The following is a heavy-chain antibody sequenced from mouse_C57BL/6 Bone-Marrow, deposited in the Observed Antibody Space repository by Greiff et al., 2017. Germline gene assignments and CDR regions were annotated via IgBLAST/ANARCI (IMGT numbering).Heavy chain of an antibody. D-gene: IGHD1-1*02. J-gene: IGHJ4*01. CDR3: ARRGELWARAMDY. Sequence: VQLQQPGAELVRPGSSVKLSCKASGYTFTSYWMDWVKQRPGQGLEWIGNIYPSDSETHYNQKFKDKATLTVDKSSSTAYMQLSSLTSEDSAVYYCARRGELWARAMDYWGQGTSVTVSS. V-gene: IGHV1-61*01. CDR2: IYPSDSET. CDR1: GYTFTSYW.